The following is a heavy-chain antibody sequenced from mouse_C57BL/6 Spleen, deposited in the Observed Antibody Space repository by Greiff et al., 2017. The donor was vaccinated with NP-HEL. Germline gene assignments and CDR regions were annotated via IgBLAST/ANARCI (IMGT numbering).Heavy chain of an antibody. J-gene: IGHJ2*01. CDR2: IYPGSGST. V-gene: IGHV1-55*01. Sequence: QVQLQQPGAELVKPGASVKMSCKASGYTFTSYWITWVKQRPGQGLEWIGDIYPGSGSTNYNEKFKSKATLTVDKSSSTAYMQLSSLTSEDSAVYYCVRGGCDYWGQGTTLTVSS. CDR1: GYTFTSYW. CDR3: VRGGCDY.